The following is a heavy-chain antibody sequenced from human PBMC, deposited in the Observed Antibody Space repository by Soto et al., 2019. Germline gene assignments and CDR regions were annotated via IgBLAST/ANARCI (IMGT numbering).Heavy chain of an antibody. V-gene: IGHV1-8*01. J-gene: IGHJ5*02. CDR1: GYTFTSYD. CDR3: ARLTGVVVGADAPPLPSFCFEP. Sequence: QVQLVQSGAEVKKPGASVKVSCKASGYTFTSYDINWVRQATGQGLEWMGWMNPNSGNPGYAQKFPGRAPTARTTSLSTAYMERSSLRSEDPAVYYCARLTGVVVGADAPPLPSFCFEPWGQGTLVTVSS. CDR2: MNPNSGNP. D-gene: IGHD2-15*01.